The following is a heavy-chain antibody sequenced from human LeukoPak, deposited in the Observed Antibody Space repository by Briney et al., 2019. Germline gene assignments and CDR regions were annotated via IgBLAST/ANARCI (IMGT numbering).Heavy chain of an antibody. CDR3: ARGLGYSSSWPFDY. D-gene: IGHD6-13*01. Sequence: ASVKVSCKASGYTFNSYGISWVRQAPGQGLEWMGWISAYNGHTNYAQKFQGRVTMTTDTSASTAYMELSSLRSEDMAVYYCARGLGYSSSWPFDYWGQGTLVTVSS. J-gene: IGHJ4*02. CDR1: GYTFNSYG. CDR2: ISAYNGHT. V-gene: IGHV1-18*03.